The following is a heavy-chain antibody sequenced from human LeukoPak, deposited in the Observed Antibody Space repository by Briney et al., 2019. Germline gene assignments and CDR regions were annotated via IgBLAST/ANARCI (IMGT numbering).Heavy chain of an antibody. CDR2: ITGDGRGT. CDR3: AKDLGAYAHFYLDN. CDR1: GFTFENYA. Sequence: GGSLRLSCVASGFTFENYAMHCVRQAPGKGLEWVSLITGDGRGTYFADSLRGRFTISRDNSKKSLYLQMNSLRAEDTALYYCAKDLGAYAHFYLDNWGQGTLVTVSS. J-gene: IGHJ4*02. D-gene: IGHD3-3*02. V-gene: IGHV3-43*02.